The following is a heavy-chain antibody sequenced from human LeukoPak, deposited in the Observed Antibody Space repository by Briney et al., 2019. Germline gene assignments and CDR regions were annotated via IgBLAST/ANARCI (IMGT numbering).Heavy chain of an antibody. J-gene: IGHJ5*02. CDR3: ARGLYCSSTSCASPDWFDP. D-gene: IGHD2-2*01. Sequence: SETLSLTCTVSGGSISSYYWSWIRQPAGKGLEGIGRIYTSGSTNYNPSLKSRVTISVDPSKNKFSPTLSSVTAADTAVYYCARGLYCSSTSCASPDWFDPWGQGTLVTVSS. CDR1: GGSISSYY. V-gene: IGHV4-4*07. CDR2: IYTSGST.